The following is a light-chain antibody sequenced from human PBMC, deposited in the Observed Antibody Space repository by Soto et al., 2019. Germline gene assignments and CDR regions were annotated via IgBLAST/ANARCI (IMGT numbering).Light chain of an antibody. CDR1: QSVSSSY. CDR2: GAS. V-gene: IGKV3-20*01. J-gene: IGKJ5*01. CDR3: QQYGSSST. Sequence: EIVMTQSPATLSVSPGERATLSCRASQSVSSSYLAWYQQKPGQAPRLLIYGASSRPTGFPDRFSGSGSGTDFTLTISRLESEDFAVYYCQQYGSSSTFGQGTRLEIK.